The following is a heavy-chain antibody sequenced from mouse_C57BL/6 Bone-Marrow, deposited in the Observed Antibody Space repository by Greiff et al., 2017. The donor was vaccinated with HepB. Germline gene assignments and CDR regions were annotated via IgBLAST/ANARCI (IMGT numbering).Heavy chain of an antibody. CDR2: IYPSDSET. V-gene: IGHV1-61*01. CDR3: ARPYYYGSSLGYFDV. CDR1: GYTFTSYW. J-gene: IGHJ1*03. D-gene: IGHD1-1*01. Sequence: QVQLKQPGAELVRPGSSVKLSCKASGYTFTSYWMDWVKQRPGQGLEWIGNIYPSDSETHYNQKFKDKATLTVDKSSSTAYMQLSSLTSEDSAVYYCARPYYYGSSLGYFDVWGTGTTVTVSS.